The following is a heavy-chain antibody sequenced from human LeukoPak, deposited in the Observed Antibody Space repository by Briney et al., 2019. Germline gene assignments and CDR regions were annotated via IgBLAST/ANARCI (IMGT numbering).Heavy chain of an antibody. CDR1: GFSFSDHW. J-gene: IGHJ4*02. CDR3: ARYYDGAGQDDCFDY. D-gene: IGHD3-16*01. CDR2: IKQAGTEK. Sequence: GGSLRLSCVASGFSFSDHWMNWFRQAPGKGLEWVANIKQAGTEKYYVDSVKGRFTISRDNAKSSLYLQMSILRAEDTAVYYCARYYDGAGQDDCFDYWGQGTLVTVSS. V-gene: IGHV3-7*01.